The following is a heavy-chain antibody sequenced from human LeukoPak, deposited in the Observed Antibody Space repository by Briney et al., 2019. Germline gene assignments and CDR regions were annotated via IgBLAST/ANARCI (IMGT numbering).Heavy chain of an antibody. Sequence: ASVKVSCTASGYTFTGYYMHWVRPAPGQGLEWMGWINPNSGGTNYAQKFQGRVTMTRDTSISTAYMELSRLRSDDPAVYYCARDPSEYGDYVFDYWGQGTLVTVSS. D-gene: IGHD4-17*01. V-gene: IGHV1-2*02. CDR1: GYTFTGYY. J-gene: IGHJ4*02. CDR2: INPNSGGT. CDR3: ARDPSEYGDYVFDY.